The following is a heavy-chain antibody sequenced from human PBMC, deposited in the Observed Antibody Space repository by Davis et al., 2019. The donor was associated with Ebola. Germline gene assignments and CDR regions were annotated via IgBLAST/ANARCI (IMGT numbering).Heavy chain of an antibody. J-gene: IGHJ4*02. V-gene: IGHV4-39*01. D-gene: IGHD5/OR15-5a*01. CDR1: GGSISSSSYY. CDR3: ARHSVYVCFDY. Sequence: PSETLSLTCTVSGGSISSSSYYWGWIRQPPGKGLEWIGSIYYSGSTYYNPSLKSRVTISVDTSKNQFSLKLSSVTAADTAVYYCARHSVYVCFDYWGQGTLVTVSS. CDR2: IYYSGST.